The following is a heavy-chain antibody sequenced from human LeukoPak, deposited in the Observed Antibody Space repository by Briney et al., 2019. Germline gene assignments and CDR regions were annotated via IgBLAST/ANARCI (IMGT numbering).Heavy chain of an antibody. Sequence: ASVKVSCKASGYTFTGYYMHWVRQAPGQGLEWMGRINPNSGGTNYAQKFKGRVTMAWDTSISTAYMEQSRLRYDDTDVYYCTRTMVRGVILGEYNQHWGKGTLVTVSS. CDR3: TRTMVRGVILGEYNQH. CDR2: INPNSGGT. V-gene: IGHV1-2*05. CDR1: GYTFTGYY. D-gene: IGHD3-10*01. J-gene: IGHJ1*01.